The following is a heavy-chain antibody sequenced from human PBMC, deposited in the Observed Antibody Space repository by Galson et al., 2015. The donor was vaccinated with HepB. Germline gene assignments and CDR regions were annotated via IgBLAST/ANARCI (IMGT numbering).Heavy chain of an antibody. V-gene: IGHV1-69*13. CDR1: GATFKTYS. CDR2: IIPAFGSG. D-gene: IGHD2-21*02. J-gene: IGHJ6*02. CDR3: ARDCGSTLYCSVYGWDV. Sequence: SVKVSCKASGATFKTYSFNWVRQAPGRGFEWLGGIIPAFGSGIYAQKFQGRVTFTADESTNTTFMDLNTLTSDDTAIYNCARDCGSTLYCSVYGWDVWGQETTVTVSS.